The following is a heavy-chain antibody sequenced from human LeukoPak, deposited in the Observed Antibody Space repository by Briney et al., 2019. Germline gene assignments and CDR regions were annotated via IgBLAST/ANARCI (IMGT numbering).Heavy chain of an antibody. J-gene: IGHJ4*02. CDR2: IYHSGST. V-gene: IGHV4-38-2*01. D-gene: IGHD5-18*01. CDR1: GYSISSGYY. CDR3: ARGQLATAMGRDYFDY. Sequence: SETLSLTCAVSGYSISSGYYWGWTRQPPGKGLEWSGSIYHSGSTYYNPSLKSRVTISVDTSKNQFSLKLTSVTAADTAVYYCARGQLATAMGRDYFDYWGQGTVVTVSS.